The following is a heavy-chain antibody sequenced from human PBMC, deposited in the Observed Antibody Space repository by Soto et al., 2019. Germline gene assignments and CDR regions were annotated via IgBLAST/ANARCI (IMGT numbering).Heavy chain of an antibody. CDR1: GFNFKDHA. CDR3: ARDAGRSYTYYFDS. V-gene: IGHV3-23*01. CDR2: ISASGGST. D-gene: IGHD3-16*02. Sequence: VQLLQSGGGLVPPGGSLRLSCVVSGFNFKDHAMSWVRQAPGKGLEWVSVISASGGSTYSAVSVQGRLIISRDNSKSTLYLQMNRLRADDTAVYYCARDAGRSYTYYFDSWGQGTLVTVSS. J-gene: IGHJ4*02.